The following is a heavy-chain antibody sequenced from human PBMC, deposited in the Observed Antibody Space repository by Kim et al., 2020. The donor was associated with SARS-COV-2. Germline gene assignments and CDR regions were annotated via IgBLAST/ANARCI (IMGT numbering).Heavy chain of an antibody. V-gene: IGHV3-7*01. CDR2: IKQDGSVT. CDR1: GFTFSSYW. D-gene: IGHD3-16*01. J-gene: IGHJ3*02. CDR3: ARDYTTRDCSAWDDACEI. Sequence: GGSLRLSCAASGFTFSSYWMTWVRQAPGKGLEWVAHIKQDGSVTPYVDSVKGRFTISRDNAKNSLYLQMNSQRAEDTAVYFCARDYTTRDCSAWDDACEIWGRETMVTVST.